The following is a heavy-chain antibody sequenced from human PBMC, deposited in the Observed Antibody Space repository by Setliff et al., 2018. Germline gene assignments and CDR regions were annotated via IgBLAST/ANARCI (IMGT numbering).Heavy chain of an antibody. D-gene: IGHD1-26*01. Sequence: SSETLSLTCTVSGGSISSSSYYWGWIRQPPGKGLEWIGSIYTSGSTNYNPSLKSRVTMSVDTSKNQFSLKLSSVTAADTAVYYCARKGISALSGAFDMWGQGTMVTVSS. V-gene: IGHV4-39*07. J-gene: IGHJ3*02. CDR3: ARKGISALSGAFDM. CDR1: GGSISSSSYY. CDR2: IYTSGST.